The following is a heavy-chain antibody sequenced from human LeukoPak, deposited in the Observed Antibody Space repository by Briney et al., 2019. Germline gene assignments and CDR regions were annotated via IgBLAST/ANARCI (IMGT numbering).Heavy chain of an antibody. D-gene: IGHD3-22*01. J-gene: IGHJ4*02. CDR2: IYWNDAK. Sequence: SGPTLVNPTQTLTLTCTFSGFSLTTSGVGVGWFRQPPGNALEWLALIYWNDAKTYSPSLRSRFTITKDTSKKLAVLTITNMDPVDTATYYCARTYRDDFHDSGGYFRSFAYWSQGTLVTVSA. CDR3: ARTYRDDFHDSGGYFRSFAY. V-gene: IGHV2-5*01. CDR1: GFSLTTSGVG.